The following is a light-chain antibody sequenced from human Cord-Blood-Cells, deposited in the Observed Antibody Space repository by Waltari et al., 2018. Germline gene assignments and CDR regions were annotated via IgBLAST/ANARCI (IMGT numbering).Light chain of an antibody. CDR1: QGISSY. CDR2: AAS. Sequence: AIRMTPSPSPFPASTGASVTITCRASQGISSYLAWYQQKPGKAPKLLIYAASTLQSGVPSRFSGSGSGTDFTLTISCLQSEDFATYYCQQYYSYPWTFGQGTKVEIK. V-gene: IGKV1-8*01. CDR3: QQYYSYPWT. J-gene: IGKJ1*01.